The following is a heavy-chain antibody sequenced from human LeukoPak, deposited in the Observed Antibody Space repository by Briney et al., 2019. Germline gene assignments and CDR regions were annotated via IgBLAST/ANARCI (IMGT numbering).Heavy chain of an antibody. D-gene: IGHD3-10*01. CDR1: GFTFSSYG. J-gene: IGHJ6*02. V-gene: IGHV3-33*01. Sequence: GGSLRLSCAASGFTFSSYGMHWVRQAPGKGLEWVAVIWYDGSNKYYADSVKGRFTISRDNAKNSLYLQMNSLRAEDTAVYYCAREAWFGELLYYYYYYGMDVWGQGTTVTVSS. CDR3: AREAWFGELLYYYYYYGMDV. CDR2: IWYDGSNK.